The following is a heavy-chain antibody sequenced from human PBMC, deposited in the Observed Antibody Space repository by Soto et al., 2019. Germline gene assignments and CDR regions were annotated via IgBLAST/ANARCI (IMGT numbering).Heavy chain of an antibody. V-gene: IGHV3-23*01. CDR2: ISGSGDAN. D-gene: IGHD3-22*01. J-gene: IGHJ4*02. CDR1: GFTFSSYV. CDR3: AKDFTTAWFYFDY. Sequence: GGSLRLSCAASGFTFSSYVMSWVRQAPGKGLEWVSGISGSGDANFYADSVKGRFTISRDNSKNTLWLQMSSLRGDDTAVYYCAKDFTTAWFYFDYWGQGTLVTVSS.